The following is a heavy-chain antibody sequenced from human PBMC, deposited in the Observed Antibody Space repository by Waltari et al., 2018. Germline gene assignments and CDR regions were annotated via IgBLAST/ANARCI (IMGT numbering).Heavy chain of an antibody. CDR1: GGSISSSSYY. Sequence: QLQLQESGPGLVKPSETLSLTCTVSGGSISSSSYYWGWIRQPPGKGLEWIGSIYYSGGTYYTPPLKSRATISVDTSKNQFSLKLSSVTAADTAVYYCARIVSGYYYDSSGYYVDYWGQGTLVTVSS. CDR3: ARIVSGYYYDSSGYYVDY. D-gene: IGHD3-22*01. J-gene: IGHJ4*02. V-gene: IGHV4-39*07. CDR2: IYYSGGT.